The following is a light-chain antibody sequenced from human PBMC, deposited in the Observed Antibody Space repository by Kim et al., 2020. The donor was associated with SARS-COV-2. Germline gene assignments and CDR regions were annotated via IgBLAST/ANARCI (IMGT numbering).Light chain of an antibody. Sequence: APRLLIYGVSSRATGIPDRFSGGGSGTDFTLTISRLEPEDLAVYFCQQYGASPGTFGQGTKVDIK. CDR2: GVS. J-gene: IGKJ1*01. V-gene: IGKV3-20*01. CDR3: QQYGASPGT.